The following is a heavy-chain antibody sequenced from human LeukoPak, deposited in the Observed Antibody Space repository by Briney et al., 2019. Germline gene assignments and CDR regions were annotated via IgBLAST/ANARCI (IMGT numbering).Heavy chain of an antibody. V-gene: IGHV1-2*02. J-gene: IGHJ4*02. CDR2: MNPNSGGT. Sequence: ASVKVSCKASGYTFTDYYIHWVRQAPGQGLEWMAWMNPNSGGTSYAQKFQGRVTMTRDTSISTAYMELSRLRSDDTAVYYCAREHSSSPSFDYWGQGTLVTVSS. CDR1: GYTFTDYY. CDR3: AREHSSSPSFDY. D-gene: IGHD6-6*01.